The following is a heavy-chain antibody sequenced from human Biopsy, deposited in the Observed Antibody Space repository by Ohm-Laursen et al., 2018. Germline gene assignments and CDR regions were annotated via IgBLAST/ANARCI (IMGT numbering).Heavy chain of an antibody. CDR3: AKVADYYNDSGFDDY. CDR2: INAPGGKT. V-gene: IGHV3-23*01. D-gene: IGHD3-22*01. Sequence: SLRLSCAASGFPFHNYAMNWVRQAPRKGLEWVSGINAPGGKTYYADSVKGRFTISRDNSKSTLYLQMNSLRAEDTAIYYCAKVADYYNDSGFDDYWGQGTLVTVSS. J-gene: IGHJ4*02. CDR1: GFPFHNYA.